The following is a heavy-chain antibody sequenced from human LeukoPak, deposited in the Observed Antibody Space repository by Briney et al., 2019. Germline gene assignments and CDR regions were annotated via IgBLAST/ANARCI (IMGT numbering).Heavy chain of an antibody. CDR3: ARDAGYYDILTTVQEPFDI. CDR2: ISSSGSTI. J-gene: IGHJ3*02. D-gene: IGHD3-9*01. CDR1: GFTFSDYY. Sequence: GGSLRLSCAASGFTFSDYYMSWIRQAPGKGLEWVSYISSSGSTIYYADSVKGRFTISRDNAKNSLYLQMNSLRAEDTAVYYCARDAGYYDILTTVQEPFDIWGQGTMVTVSS. V-gene: IGHV3-11*01.